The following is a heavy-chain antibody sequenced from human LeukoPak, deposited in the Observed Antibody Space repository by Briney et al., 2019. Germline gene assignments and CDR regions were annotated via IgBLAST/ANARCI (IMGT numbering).Heavy chain of an antibody. Sequence: PSETLSLTCSVSGVSISSSNYYWGWIRQPPGKGLEWIGSIYYSGSTYYNPPLKSRVTISEDTSKNQFSLKLSSVNAADTAVYYCARHRTAINPYGPYDAFYIWGQGTMVTVSS. CDR2: IYYSGST. CDR3: ARHRTAINPYGPYDAFYI. CDR1: GVSISSSNYY. V-gene: IGHV4-39*01. D-gene: IGHD3-10*01. J-gene: IGHJ3*02.